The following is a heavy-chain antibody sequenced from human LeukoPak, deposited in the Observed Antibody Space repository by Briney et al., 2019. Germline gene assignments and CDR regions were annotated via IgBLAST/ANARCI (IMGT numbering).Heavy chain of an antibody. CDR1: GYTFTNYA. D-gene: IGHD4-17*01. CDR3: AKVAARYGDYYFDY. V-gene: IGHV1-3*03. Sequence: SVKVSCKASGYTFTNYAMHWVRQAPGQRLEWMGWINAGNGNTKYSQEFQGRVTITRDTSASAAYMELSSLRSDDMAVYYCAKVAARYGDYYFDYWGQGTLVTVSS. J-gene: IGHJ4*02. CDR2: INAGNGNT.